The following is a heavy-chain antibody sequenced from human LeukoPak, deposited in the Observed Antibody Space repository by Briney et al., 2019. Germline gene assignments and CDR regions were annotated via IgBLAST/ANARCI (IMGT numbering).Heavy chain of an antibody. CDR3: ARIVGIASRGYFDH. V-gene: IGHV1-69*01. D-gene: IGHD3-10*01. CDR1: GGTLSRYA. Sequence: ASVKVSCKASGGTLSRYAISWVRQAPGQGPEWMGGIIPIFGTTNYAQKFQGRVTITADESTSTAYMELSSLRSEDTAVYYCARIVGIASRGYFDHWGKGTLVTVSS. CDR2: IIPIFGTT. J-gene: IGHJ4*02.